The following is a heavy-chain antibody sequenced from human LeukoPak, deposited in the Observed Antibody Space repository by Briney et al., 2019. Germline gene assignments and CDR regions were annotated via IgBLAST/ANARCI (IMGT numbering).Heavy chain of an antibody. Sequence: GGSLRLSCAASGFTFGSYAMTWARQAPGRGLEWVSSLGDSGTSTYYAVSVRGRFTISRDNSKDTLYLQMNSLRAEDTAVYYCAKGSDGYSSGWYWEWGQGTLVTVSS. D-gene: IGHD6-19*01. J-gene: IGHJ4*02. CDR2: LGDSGTST. CDR1: GFTFGSYA. V-gene: IGHV3-23*01. CDR3: AKGSDGYSSGWYWE.